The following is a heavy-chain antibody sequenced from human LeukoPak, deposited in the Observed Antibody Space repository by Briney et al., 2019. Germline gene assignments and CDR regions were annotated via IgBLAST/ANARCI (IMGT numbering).Heavy chain of an antibody. CDR3: AKDLTVTTGWFDP. Sequence: PGGSLRLSCAASGFTFSSYGMHWVRQAPGKGLEWVAVIWYDGSNKYYADSVKGRFTISRDNSKNTLYLQMNSLRAEDTAVYYCAKDLTVTTGWFDPWGQGTLVTVSS. J-gene: IGHJ5*02. V-gene: IGHV3-33*06. CDR2: IWYDGSNK. CDR1: GFTFSSYG. D-gene: IGHD4-17*01.